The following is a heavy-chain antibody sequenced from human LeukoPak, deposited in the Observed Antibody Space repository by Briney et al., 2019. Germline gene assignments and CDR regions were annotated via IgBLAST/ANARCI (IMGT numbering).Heavy chain of an antibody. CDR3: ARETLYSFDY. Sequence: GGSLRLSCAASGFTFSGYSMNWVRQAPGKGLEWVSYISSSSSTTSYADSVKGRFTISRDNAKNSLYLQMNSLRDEDTAVYYCARETLYSFDYWGQGTLVTGSS. V-gene: IGHV3-48*02. J-gene: IGHJ4*02. CDR2: ISSSSSTT. CDR1: GFTFSGYS.